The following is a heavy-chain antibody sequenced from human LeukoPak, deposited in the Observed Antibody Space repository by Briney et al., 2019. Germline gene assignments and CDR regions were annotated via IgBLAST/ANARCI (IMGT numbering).Heavy chain of an antibody. Sequence: GGSLRLSCAASGFTFSSYWMSWVRQAPGKGLEWVANIKQDGSEKYYVDSVKGRSTISRDNAKNSLYLQMNSLRAEDTAVYYCARAANYYDSSGYYTRDNYFDYWGQGTLVTVSS. CDR3: ARAANYYDSSGYYTRDNYFDY. D-gene: IGHD3-22*01. J-gene: IGHJ4*02. CDR1: GFTFSSYW. CDR2: IKQDGSEK. V-gene: IGHV3-7*01.